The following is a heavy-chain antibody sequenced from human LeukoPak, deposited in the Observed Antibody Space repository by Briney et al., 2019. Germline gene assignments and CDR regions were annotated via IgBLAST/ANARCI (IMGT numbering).Heavy chain of an antibody. CDR3: ARSGRDGYNWGAFDI. CDR2: IYYSGST. CDR1: GGSISSSSYY. D-gene: IGHD5-24*01. Sequence: SETLSLTCTVSGGSISSSSYYWGWIRQPPGKGLEWIGSIYYSGSTYYNPSLKSRVTLSLDTSRNQFSLKLTSVTAADTAVYYCARSGRDGYNWGAFDIWGQGTMVTVSS. J-gene: IGHJ3*02. V-gene: IGHV4-39*01.